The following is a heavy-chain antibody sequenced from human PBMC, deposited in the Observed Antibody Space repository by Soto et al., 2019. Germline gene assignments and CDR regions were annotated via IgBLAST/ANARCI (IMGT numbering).Heavy chain of an antibody. CDR1: GFTFSSYA. CDR2: ISGSGGST. Sequence: PGGSLRLSCAASGFTFSSYAMSWVRQAPGKGLEWVSAISGSGGSTYYADSVKGRFTISRDNSKNTLYLQMNSLRAEDTAVYYCAKVDDIVVVPAATDWSDPWGQGTLVTGSS. CDR3: AKVDDIVVVPAATDWSDP. V-gene: IGHV3-23*01. D-gene: IGHD2-2*01. J-gene: IGHJ5*02.